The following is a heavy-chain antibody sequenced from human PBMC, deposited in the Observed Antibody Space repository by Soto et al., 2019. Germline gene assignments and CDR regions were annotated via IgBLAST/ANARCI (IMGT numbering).Heavy chain of an antibody. CDR2: ISAYNGNT. CDR3: ARGPPFNYYDSSGYDY. V-gene: IGHV1-18*01. J-gene: IGHJ4*02. D-gene: IGHD3-22*01. CDR1: GYTFTSYG. Sequence: ASVKVSCKASGYTFTSYGISWVRQAPGQGLEWMGWISAYNGNTNYAQKLQGRVTMTTDTSTSTAYMELRSLRSDDTAVYYGARGPPFNYYDSSGYDYGGQATLVTVS.